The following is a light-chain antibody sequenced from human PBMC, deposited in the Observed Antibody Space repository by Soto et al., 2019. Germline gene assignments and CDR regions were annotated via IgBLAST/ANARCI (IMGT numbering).Light chain of an antibody. CDR3: QQSYSTPYT. CDR1: QSISSY. V-gene: IGKV1-39*01. J-gene: IGKJ2*01. CDR2: AAS. Sequence: DIQMTQSPSSLSASVGDRVTITCRASQSISSYLNWYQQKPGKAPKILIYAASSLQSGVPSRFSGSESGPDFTLTISSLLPEDFATYYCQQSYSTPYTFGQGTKLEIK.